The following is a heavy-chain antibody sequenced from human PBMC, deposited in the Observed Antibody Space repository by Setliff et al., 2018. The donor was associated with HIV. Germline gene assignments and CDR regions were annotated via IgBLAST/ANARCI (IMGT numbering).Heavy chain of an antibody. CDR1: GFTSSTYW. V-gene: IGHV4-31*02. D-gene: IGHD4-17*01. J-gene: IGHJ4*02. CDR3: ARDRPGPAPYGDSS. Sequence: SETLRLSCAASGFTSSTYWMSWIRQHPGKGLEWIGYIYYSGSTYYNPSLKSRVTISVDTSKNQFSLKLSSVTAADTAVDYCARDRPGPAPYGDSSWGQGTLVTVSS. CDR2: IYYSGST.